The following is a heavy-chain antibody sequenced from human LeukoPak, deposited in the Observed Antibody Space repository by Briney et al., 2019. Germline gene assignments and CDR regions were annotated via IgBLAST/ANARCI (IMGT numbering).Heavy chain of an antibody. CDR3: ARRGPGTTHYYDGSADGEFDD. CDR1: GGSISSYY. J-gene: IGHJ4*02. Sequence: PSETLSLTCTVSGGSISSYYWSWIRQPPGKGLEWIGYIYYSGSTNYNPSLKSRVTILVDTSKNQFSLQLSSVTAADAAVYYCARRGPGTTHYYDGSADGEFDDWGQGALVTVSS. V-gene: IGHV4-59*12. CDR2: IYYSGST. D-gene: IGHD3-22*01.